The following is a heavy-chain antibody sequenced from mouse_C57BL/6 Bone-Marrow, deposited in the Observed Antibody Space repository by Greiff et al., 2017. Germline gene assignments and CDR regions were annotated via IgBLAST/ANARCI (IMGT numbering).Heavy chain of an antibody. CDR1: GFTFSSYT. CDR2: ISGGGGNT. D-gene: IGHD2-12*01. Sequence: EVKLMESGGGLVKPGGSLKLSYAASGFTFSSYTMSWVRQTPEKRLEWVATISGGGGNTYYPDSVKGRFTISRDNAKNTLYLQMSSLRSEDTALYYCAREGTTFDYWGQGTTLTVSS. J-gene: IGHJ2*01. V-gene: IGHV5-9*01. CDR3: AREGTTFDY.